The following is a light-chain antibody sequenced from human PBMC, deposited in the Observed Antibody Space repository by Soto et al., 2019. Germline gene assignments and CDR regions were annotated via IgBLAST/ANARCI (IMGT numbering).Light chain of an antibody. CDR2: DDS. Sequence: SYVLTQPPSVSVAPGQTARITCGGTTIGSKSVHWYQQKPGQAPVLVVDDDSDRPSGIPERFSGSNSGNTATLTISRVEAGDEADYFCHVWDSSSEHVFGTGTKLTVL. CDR1: TIGSKS. CDR3: HVWDSSSEHV. V-gene: IGLV3-21*02. J-gene: IGLJ1*01.